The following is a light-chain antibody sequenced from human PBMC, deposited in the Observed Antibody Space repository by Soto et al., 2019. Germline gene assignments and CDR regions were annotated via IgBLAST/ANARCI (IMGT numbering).Light chain of an antibody. Sequence: EIVLTQSAGTLSLSAGERATLSCGAGQNIHTSLAWYQQKPGQAPRLLLYLTSNRAAGIPARFSGSGYGTDFNLTISDVETEDFAVYYCHQRQSWPRTFGQGTKVDIK. J-gene: IGKJ1*01. V-gene: IGKV3-11*01. CDR3: HQRQSWPRT. CDR2: LTS. CDR1: QNIHTS.